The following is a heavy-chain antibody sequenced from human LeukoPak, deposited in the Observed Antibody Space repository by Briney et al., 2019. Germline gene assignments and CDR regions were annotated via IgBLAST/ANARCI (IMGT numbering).Heavy chain of an antibody. J-gene: IGHJ4*01. CDR3: ARDNDKVVDH. V-gene: IGHV1-18*01. D-gene: IGHD1-1*01. CDR2: ITAYNGNR. Sequence: ASVKVSCKTSGYTFSNYGISWVRQAPGQGLEWMGWITAYNGNRLYAQRSQGRITLITDTSTSTSYMELRSLEYNDTAIYYCARDNDKVVDHWGQGTLVTVSS. CDR1: GYTFSNYG.